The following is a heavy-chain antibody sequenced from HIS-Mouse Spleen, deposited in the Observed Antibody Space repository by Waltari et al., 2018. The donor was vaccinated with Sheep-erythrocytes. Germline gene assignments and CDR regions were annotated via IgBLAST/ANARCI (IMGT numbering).Heavy chain of an antibody. CDR2: IYWNDDK. CDR3: AHRSAYSSGWYPRIDFDY. V-gene: IGHV2-5*01. CDR1: GFSLSTSGVG. J-gene: IGHJ4*02. Sequence: QITLKESGPTLVKPTQTLTLTCTFSGFSLSTSGVGVGWIRQPPGKALEWLALIYWNDDKRYSPSLKSRLTITKDTSKNQVVLTMTNMDPVDTATYYCAHRSAYSSGWYPRIDFDYWGQGTLVTVSS. D-gene: IGHD6-19*01.